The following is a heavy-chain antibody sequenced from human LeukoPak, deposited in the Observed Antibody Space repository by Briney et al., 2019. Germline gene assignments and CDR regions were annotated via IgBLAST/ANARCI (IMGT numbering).Heavy chain of an antibody. CDR3: ARDQGSLPFDY. D-gene: IGHD1-26*01. CDR2: ISWNSGSI. V-gene: IGHV3-9*01. J-gene: IGHJ4*02. CDR1: GFTFDDYA. Sequence: QAGGSLRLSCAASGFTFDDYAMHWVRQAPGKGLEWVSGISWNSGSIGYADSVKGRFTISRDNAKNSLYLQMNSLTAEDTAVYYCARDQGSLPFDYWGQGTLVTVSS.